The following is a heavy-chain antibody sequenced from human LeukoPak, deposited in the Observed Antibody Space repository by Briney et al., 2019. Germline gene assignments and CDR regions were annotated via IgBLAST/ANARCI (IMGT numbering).Heavy chain of an antibody. CDR2: IKTSGTT. D-gene: IGHD6-19*01. J-gene: IGHJ6*03. Sequence: SETLTLTCTVSGGSMSSGTYYWSCIRQPAGKGLEWIGRIKTSGTTDYNPSLESRVTIFVDTSKNQFSLNLSSVTATDTAVYYCVRSWDSSGWYVYYYMDVWGKGTTVTVSS. CDR1: GGSMSSGTYY. CDR3: VRSWDSSGWYVYYYMDV. V-gene: IGHV4-61*02.